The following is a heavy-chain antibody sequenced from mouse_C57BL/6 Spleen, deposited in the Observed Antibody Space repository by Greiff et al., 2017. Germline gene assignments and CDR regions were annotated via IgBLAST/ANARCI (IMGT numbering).Heavy chain of an antibody. Sequence: QVQLQQSGAELVKPGASVKISCKASGYAFSSYWMNWVKQRPGKGLEWIGQIYPGDGDTNYNGKFKGKATLTADKSSSTAYMQLSSLTSEDSAVYYCARRAARYYFDYWGQGTTLTVSS. J-gene: IGHJ2*01. CDR2: IYPGDGDT. CDR3: ARRAARYYFDY. D-gene: IGHD3-1*01. V-gene: IGHV1-80*01. CDR1: GYAFSSYW.